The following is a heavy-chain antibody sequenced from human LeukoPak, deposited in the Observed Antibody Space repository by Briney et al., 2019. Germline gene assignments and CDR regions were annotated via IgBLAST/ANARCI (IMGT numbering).Heavy chain of an antibody. D-gene: IGHD1-26*01. CDR1: RFTFSNAW. J-gene: IGHJ4*02. Sequence: KTGGSLRLSCAASRFTFSNAWMRCVRQAPGKGLEWLGRIKSKTDGRTADYAAPVKGRFTISRDDSENTLYLQMNSLITEDTAVYYCSTERSSGTASFDYWGQGALVTVSS. CDR3: STERSSGTASFDY. CDR2: IKSKTDGRTA. V-gene: IGHV3-15*01.